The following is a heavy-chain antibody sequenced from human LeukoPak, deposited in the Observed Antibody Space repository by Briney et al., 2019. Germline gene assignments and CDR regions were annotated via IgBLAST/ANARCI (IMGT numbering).Heavy chain of an antibody. CDR2: IYYSGST. CDR3: ARVNGVATYFDY. Sequence: SETLSLTCTVSGGSINSYYWSWIRQPPGKGLEWIGYIYYSGSTNYNPSLKSRVTISVDTSKNQFSLKLSSVTAADTAVYYCARVNGVATYFDYWGQGTLVTVSS. CDR1: GGSINSYY. D-gene: IGHD2-8*01. V-gene: IGHV4-59*01. J-gene: IGHJ4*02.